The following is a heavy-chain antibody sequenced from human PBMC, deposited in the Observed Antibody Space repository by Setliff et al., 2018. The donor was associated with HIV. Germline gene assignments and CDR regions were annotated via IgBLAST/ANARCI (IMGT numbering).Heavy chain of an antibody. J-gene: IGHJ3*01. V-gene: IGHV3-48*01. D-gene: IGHD5-12*01. Sequence: GGSLRLSCAASGFTFSRYSMNWVRQAPGKGLEWVSYISSSSSNIYYADSVKGRFTISRDNAKNSLYLQMNSLRAEDTAVYYCAKDLRWLQSPLSNAFDVWGQGTMVTVSS. CDR2: ISSSSSNI. CDR1: GFTFSRYS. CDR3: AKDLRWLQSPLSNAFDV.